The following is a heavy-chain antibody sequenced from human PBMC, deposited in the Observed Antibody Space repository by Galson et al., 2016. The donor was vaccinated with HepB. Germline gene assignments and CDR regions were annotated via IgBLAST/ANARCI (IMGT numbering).Heavy chain of an antibody. Sequence: SLRLSCAASGFTFGDYALSWVRQAPGKGLEWVGFIRSKAYGGTIEYAASVKGRFTISRDDSKSIAYLQMSSLKTEDTAVYYCGTTIYYYYGMDVLGQGTTVTVSS. CDR1: GFTFGDYA. V-gene: IGHV3-49*04. CDR2: IRSKAYGGTI. D-gene: IGHD1-1*01. J-gene: IGHJ6*02. CDR3: GTTIYYYYGMDV.